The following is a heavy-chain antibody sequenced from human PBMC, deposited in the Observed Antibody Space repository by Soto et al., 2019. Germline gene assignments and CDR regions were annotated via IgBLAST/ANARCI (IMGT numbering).Heavy chain of an antibody. Sequence: GGSLRLSCAVSGIGISDQNMSWLRQAPEKGLEWVSFIHEGGPSIYYTDSVRGRFTASRDNTNNSVYLQMTGLRAGDTATYSCASDYRGGLSNWGQGTLVTVSS. CDR3: ASDYRGGLSN. D-gene: IGHD4-4*01. V-gene: IGHV3-11*01. J-gene: IGHJ1*01. CDR2: IHEGGPSI. CDR1: GIGISDQN.